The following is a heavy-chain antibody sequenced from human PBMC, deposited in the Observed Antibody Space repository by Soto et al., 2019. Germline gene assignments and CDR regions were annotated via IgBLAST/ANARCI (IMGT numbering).Heavy chain of an antibody. CDR2: IYHGGST. J-gene: IGHJ4*02. V-gene: IGHV4-4*02. Sequence: QVQLQESGPGLVKPSGTLSLNCAVSGDSISISNWWSWVRQPPGKGLAWIGEIYHGGSTTYNPSLKSSVTRSVDKSRNHFSLKLSSVTGADTAAYYSARRWGEGRVDYWGQGTLVTVSS. CDR3: ARRWGEGRVDY. CDR1: GDSISISNW. D-gene: IGHD3-10*01.